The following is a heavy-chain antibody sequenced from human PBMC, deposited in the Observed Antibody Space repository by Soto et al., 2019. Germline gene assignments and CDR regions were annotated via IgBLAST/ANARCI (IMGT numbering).Heavy chain of an antibody. D-gene: IGHD6-13*01. CDR3: ASGPQWEQQLVLDLWFHH. J-gene: IGHJ5*02. CDR2: INHIGST. Sequence: AETVSITCAVYGGSIDSYYWSWVRQSPVKGLERIGEINHIGSTNYNPSLKSRVTISVDTSKNQFSLKLSSVTAADTAVYYCASGPQWEQQLVLDLWFHHWVPGSLVT. V-gene: IGHV4-34*01. CDR1: GGSIDSYY.